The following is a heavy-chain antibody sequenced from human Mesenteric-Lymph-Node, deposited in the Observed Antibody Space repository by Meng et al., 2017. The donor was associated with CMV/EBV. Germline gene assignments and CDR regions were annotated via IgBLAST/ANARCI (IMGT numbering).Heavy chain of an antibody. J-gene: IGHJ4*02. CDR3: ARDQELGLDY. D-gene: IGHD7-27*01. CDR2: INPNSGGT. V-gene: IGHV1-2*06. CDR1: GYTFTNYC. Sequence: SCKASGYTFTNYCISWVRQAPGQGLEWMGRINPNSGGTNYAQKFQGRVTMTRDTSISTAYMELSRLRSDDTAVYYCARDQELGLDYWGQGTLVTVSS.